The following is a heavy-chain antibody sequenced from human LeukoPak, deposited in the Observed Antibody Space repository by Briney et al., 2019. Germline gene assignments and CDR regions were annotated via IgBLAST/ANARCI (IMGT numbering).Heavy chain of an antibody. CDR3: ARVVFIDWFDP. V-gene: IGHV3-20*01. J-gene: IGHJ5*02. CDR1: GFTFDDYG. Sequence: GGSLRLSCAASGFTFDDYGMSWVRQAPGKGLEWGSGINWNGGSTGYADSVKGRFTISRDNAKNSLYLQMNSLRAEDTALYHCARVVFIDWFDPWGQGTLVTVSS. D-gene: IGHD2-15*01. CDR2: INWNGGST.